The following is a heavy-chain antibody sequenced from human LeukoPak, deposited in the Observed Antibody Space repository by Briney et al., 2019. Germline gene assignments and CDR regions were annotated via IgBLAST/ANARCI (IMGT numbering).Heavy chain of an antibody. CDR1: GFTFSRYS. Sequence: GGSLRLSCAASGFTFSRYSLSWVRQAPGKGLEWVSSISSSSSYIYYADSVKGRFTISRDNAKNSLYLQMNSLRAEDTAVYYCTTRRPDAFDIWGQGTMVTVSS. CDR3: TTRRPDAFDI. CDR2: ISSSSSYI. V-gene: IGHV3-21*01. J-gene: IGHJ3*02.